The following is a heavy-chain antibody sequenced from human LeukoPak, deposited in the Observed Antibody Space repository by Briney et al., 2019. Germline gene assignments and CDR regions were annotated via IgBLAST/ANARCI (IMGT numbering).Heavy chain of an antibody. CDR3: TSDGGNSDYYYYMDV. D-gene: IGHD4-23*01. CDR1: GFTFSGSA. V-gene: IGHV3-73*01. J-gene: IGHJ6*03. CDR2: IRSKANSYAT. Sequence: GGSLRLSCAASGFTFSGSAMHWVRQASGKGLEWVGRIRSKANSYATAYAASVKGRFTISRDDTKNTAYLQMNSLKTVDTAVYYCTSDGGNSDYYYYMDVWGKGTTVTVSS.